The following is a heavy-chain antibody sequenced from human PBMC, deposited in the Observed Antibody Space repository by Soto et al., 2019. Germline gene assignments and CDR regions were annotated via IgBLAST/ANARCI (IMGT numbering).Heavy chain of an antibody. J-gene: IGHJ3*02. CDR1: GFTFSSYG. CDR3: ARQWPSYDAFDI. CDR2: ISYDGSNK. D-gene: IGHD6-19*01. V-gene: IGHV3-30*19. Sequence: QVQLVESGGGVVQPGRSLRLSCAASGFTFSSYGMHWVRQAPGKGLEWVAVISYDGSNKYYADSVKGRFTISRDNSKNTLYLQMNSLRAEDTAVYYCARQWPSYDAFDIWGQGTMVTVSS.